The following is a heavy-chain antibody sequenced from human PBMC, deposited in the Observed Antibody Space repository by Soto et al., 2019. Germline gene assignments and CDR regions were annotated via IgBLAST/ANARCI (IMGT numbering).Heavy chain of an antibody. CDR3: ARDPYLGDHQY. Sequence: QVQLVQSGGEVKKPGASVKVYCKTSGYTFTTYGISWVRQAPGQELEWVGWISAYSGKTHYAQTFQGKVTMTTDTSTNTAYLELRSLRSDDTAVYYCARDPYLGDHQYWGQGTLVTVSS. D-gene: IGHD3-16*01. J-gene: IGHJ4*02. CDR2: ISAYSGKT. CDR1: GYTFTTYG. V-gene: IGHV1-18*01.